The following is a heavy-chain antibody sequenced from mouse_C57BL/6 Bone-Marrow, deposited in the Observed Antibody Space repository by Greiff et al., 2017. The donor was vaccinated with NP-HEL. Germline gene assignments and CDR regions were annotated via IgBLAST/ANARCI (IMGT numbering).Heavy chain of an antibody. CDR2: ISSGSSTI. J-gene: IGHJ1*03. CDR1: GFTFSDYG. D-gene: IGHD1-1*01. V-gene: IGHV5-17*01. CDR3: AKGGSSVYFDV. Sequence: EVQLQQSGGGLVKPGGSLKLSCAASGFTFSDYGMHWVRQAPEKGLEWVAYISSGSSTIYYADTVKGRFTISRDNAKNTLFLQMTSLRSEDTAMYYCAKGGSSVYFDVWGTGTTVTVSS.